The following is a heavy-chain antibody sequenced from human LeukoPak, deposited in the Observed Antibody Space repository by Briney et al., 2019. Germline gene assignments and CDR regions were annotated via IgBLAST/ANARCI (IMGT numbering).Heavy chain of an antibody. D-gene: IGHD1-26*01. V-gene: IGHV4-59*01. CDR1: GGSISSYY. Sequence: SETLSLTCTVSGGSISSYYWSWIRQPPGKGLEWIGDIYYSGSTNYNPSLKSRVSISVDTSKNQFSLKLSSVTAADTAVYYCARGELRRKVFDYWGQGTLVTVSS. J-gene: IGHJ4*02. CDR3: ARGELRRKVFDY. CDR2: IYYSGST.